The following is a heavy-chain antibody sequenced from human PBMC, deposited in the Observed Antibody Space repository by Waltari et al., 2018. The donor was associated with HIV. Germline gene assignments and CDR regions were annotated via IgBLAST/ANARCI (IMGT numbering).Heavy chain of an antibody. D-gene: IGHD3-9*01. CDR2: IRSSSFNI. CDR3: ARDTLNFYFGLDA. CDR1: GFNFGDYA. J-gene: IGHJ6*02. V-gene: IGHV3-48*02. Sequence: EVHLVESGGALVQRGGSLRLSCAASGFNFGDYAMTWVRQPPGKGLEWISYIRSSSFNIKYVDSVKGRFTNSRDNNKNSLELQMNNLRDEDTAVYYCARDTLNFYFGLDAWGQGTTVTVSS.